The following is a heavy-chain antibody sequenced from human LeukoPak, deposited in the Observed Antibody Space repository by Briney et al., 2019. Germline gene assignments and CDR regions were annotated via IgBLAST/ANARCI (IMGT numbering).Heavy chain of an antibody. CDR3: AKDGVGGYYYGSGSYS. CDR2: TSGSGGST. CDR1: GFTFSSYA. J-gene: IGHJ5*02. D-gene: IGHD3-10*01. V-gene: IGHV3-23*01. Sequence: PGGSLRLSCAASGFTFSSYAMSWVRQAPGKGLEWVSATSGSGGSTYYADSVKGRFTISRDNSKNTLYLQMNSLRAEDTAVYYCAKDGVGGYYYGSGSYSWGQGTLVTVSS.